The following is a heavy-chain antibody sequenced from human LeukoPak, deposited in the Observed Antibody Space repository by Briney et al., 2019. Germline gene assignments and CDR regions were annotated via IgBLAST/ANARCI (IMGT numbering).Heavy chain of an antibody. V-gene: IGHV3-30-3*01. J-gene: IGHJ4*02. CDR2: ISYDGSNK. CDR3: AKEAYYYDSSGYYPPVD. D-gene: IGHD3-22*01. CDR1: GFTFSSYA. Sequence: GRSLRLSCAASGFTFSSYAMHWVRQAPGKGLEWVAVISYDGSNKYYADSVKGRFTISRDNSKNTLYLQMNSLRAEDTAVYYCAKEAYYYDSSGYYPPVDWGQGTLVTVSS.